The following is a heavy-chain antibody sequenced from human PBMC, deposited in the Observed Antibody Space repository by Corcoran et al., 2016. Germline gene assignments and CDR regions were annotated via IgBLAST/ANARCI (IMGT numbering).Heavy chain of an antibody. V-gene: IGHV3-73*02. J-gene: IGHJ6*02. CDR3: TRLGEVTTSHYYYYGMDV. D-gene: IGHD4-4*01. Sequence: EVQLVESGGGLVQPGGSLKLSCAASGFTFSGSAMHWVHQASGKGLEWVGRIRSKANSYATAYAASVKGRFTISRDDSKNTAYPQMRSLKTEDTSVYYFTRLGEVTTSHYYYYGMDVCGQGTTVTVSS. CDR1: GFTFSGSA. CDR2: IRSKANSYAT.